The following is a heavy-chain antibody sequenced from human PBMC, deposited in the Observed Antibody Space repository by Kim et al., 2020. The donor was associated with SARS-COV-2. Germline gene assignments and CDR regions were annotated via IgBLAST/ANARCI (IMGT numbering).Heavy chain of an antibody. CDR2: ISGSGGST. V-gene: IGHV3-23*01. Sequence: LSLTCAASGFTFSSYAMSWVRQAPGKGLEWVSAISGSGGSTYYADSVKGRFTISRDNSKNTLYLQMNSLRAEDTAVYYCAKVGRADAAIPGGWKDYFDYWGQGTLVTVSS. CDR3: AKVGRADAAIPGGWKDYFDY. J-gene: IGHJ4*02. D-gene: IGHD2-2*02. CDR1: GFTFSSYA.